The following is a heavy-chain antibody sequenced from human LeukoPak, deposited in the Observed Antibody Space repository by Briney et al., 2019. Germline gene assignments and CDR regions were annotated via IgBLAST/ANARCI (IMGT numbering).Heavy chain of an antibody. D-gene: IGHD3-22*01. CDR2: ISWNSGNI. CDR3: AKGSSGYYSGFDY. Sequence: GGSLRLSCAASGFTFSSYSMNWVRQAPGKGLEWVSGISWNSGNIGYADSVKGRFTISRDNAKNSLYLQMNSLRVEDMALYYCAKGSSGYYSGFDYWGQGTLVTVSS. V-gene: IGHV3-9*03. CDR1: GFTFSSYS. J-gene: IGHJ4*02.